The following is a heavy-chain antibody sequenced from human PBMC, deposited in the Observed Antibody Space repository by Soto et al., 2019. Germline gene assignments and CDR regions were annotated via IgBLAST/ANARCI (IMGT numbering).Heavy chain of an antibody. V-gene: IGHV3-23*01. Sequence: LQLQESGPGLVKPSETLSLTCTVSGGSISSSSYYWGWIRQPPGKGLEWVSAISGSGGSTYYADSVKGRFTISRDNSKNTLYLQMNSLRAEDTAVYYCAKDLSITIFYISWGQGTLVTVSS. D-gene: IGHD3-9*01. CDR3: AKDLSITIFYIS. CDR2: ISGSGGST. J-gene: IGHJ4*02. CDR1: GGSISSSSYY.